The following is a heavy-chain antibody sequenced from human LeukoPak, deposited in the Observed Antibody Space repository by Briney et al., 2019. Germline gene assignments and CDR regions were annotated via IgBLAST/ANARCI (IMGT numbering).Heavy chain of an antibody. CDR3: ARHDEECPGEYCFLLSFDY. CDR2: VHSSGRT. V-gene: IGHV4-59*08. D-gene: IGHD2-8*02. CDR1: GGSINNFY. Sequence: PSETLSLTCTVSGGSINNFYWSWIRQSPGKGLEWIGYVHSSGRTDYNPSLRSRVSISADTSKSQLSLRLTSVTAADTAVYFCARHDEECPGEYCFLLSFDYWGPGSLVTVSS. J-gene: IGHJ4*01.